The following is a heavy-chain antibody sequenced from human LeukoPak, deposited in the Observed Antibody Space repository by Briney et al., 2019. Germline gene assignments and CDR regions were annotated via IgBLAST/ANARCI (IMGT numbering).Heavy chain of an antibody. V-gene: IGHV4-31*03. Sequence: SETLSLTCTVSGGSISSGGYYWSWIRQHPGKGLEWIGYLYYSGSTYYNPSLKSRVTISIDTSKNQFSLKLSSVTAADTAVYYCARVLRTMASQYYFDYWGQGTLVTVSS. D-gene: IGHD4/OR15-4a*01. J-gene: IGHJ4*02. CDR2: LYYSGST. CDR3: ARVLRTMASQYYFDY. CDR1: GGSISSGGYY.